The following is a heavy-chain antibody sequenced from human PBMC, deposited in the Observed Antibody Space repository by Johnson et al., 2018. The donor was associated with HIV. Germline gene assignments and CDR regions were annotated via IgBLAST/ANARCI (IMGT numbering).Heavy chain of an antibody. V-gene: IGHV3-66*03. CDR2: LFSAGTT. CDR1: GFSVSSNY. Sequence: VQLVESGGGLIQPGGSLRLSCAASGFSVSSNYMCWVRQAPGKGLEWVSVLFSAGTTYYADSVYGRFTISRDNAKNTLYLKMNSLIAEDTAVYYCATSGNYDDDAFDIWSQGTMVTVSS. CDR3: ATSGNYDDDAFDI. D-gene: IGHD3-22*01. J-gene: IGHJ3*02.